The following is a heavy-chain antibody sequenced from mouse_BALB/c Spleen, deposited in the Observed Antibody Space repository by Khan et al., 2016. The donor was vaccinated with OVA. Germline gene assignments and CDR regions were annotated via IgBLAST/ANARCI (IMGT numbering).Heavy chain of an antibody. J-gene: IGHJ1*01. D-gene: IGHD6-1*01. CDR3: VQPSDDLRDFEV. CDR2: IAPANGNP. CDR1: GFNIKDTS. Sequence: EVQLQQSGAELVKPGASVKLSCTASGFNIKDTSLHWLKQRPEQGLDWIGRIAPANGNPKYDPKFQGKAPITAATSSNTSYLQLNSLTYEDTAVYYCVQPSDDLRDFEVWGAGTTVTVSS. V-gene: IGHV14-3*02.